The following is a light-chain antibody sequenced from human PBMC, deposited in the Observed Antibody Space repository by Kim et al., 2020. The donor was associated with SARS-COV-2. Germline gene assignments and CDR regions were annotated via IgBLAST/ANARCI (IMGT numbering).Light chain of an antibody. CDR3: QQYNNWPYT. V-gene: IGKV3-15*01. CDR2: GAS. Sequence: SVFPGERAPLSCRASQGVSSNLAWYQQKPGQAPRLLIYGASTRATGIPARFSGSGSGTEFTLTISSLQSEDFAVYCCQQYNNWPYTFGQGTKLEI. CDR1: QGVSSN. J-gene: IGKJ2*01.